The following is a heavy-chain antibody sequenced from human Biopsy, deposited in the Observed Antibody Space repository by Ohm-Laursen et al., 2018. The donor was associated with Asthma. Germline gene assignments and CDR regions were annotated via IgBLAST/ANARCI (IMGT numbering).Heavy chain of an antibody. J-gene: IGHJ4*02. Sequence: SLRLSCAASGFTFMTYGMHWVRQVPGKGMEWVATVGPDESYTDHADSVKGRLTISRDNSKNTLHLQMNSLSPEDTAVYYCARDFSRAIMIGGGREHYFDFWGQGTLVTVSS. V-gene: IGHV3-33*01. CDR3: ARDFSRAIMIGGGREHYFDF. D-gene: IGHD3-16*01. CDR1: GFTFMTYG. CDR2: VGPDESYT.